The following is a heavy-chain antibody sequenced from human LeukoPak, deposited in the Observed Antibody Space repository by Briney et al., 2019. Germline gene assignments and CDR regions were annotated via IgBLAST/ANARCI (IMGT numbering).Heavy chain of an antibody. V-gene: IGHV3-7*01. J-gene: IGHJ4*02. Sequence: PGGSLRLSCAASGFTFSSYWMSWVRQAPGKGLEWVANIKQDGSEKYYVDSVKGRFTISRDNSKNTLYLQMNSLRAEDTAVYYCAKAHLRDYYDSTGWYYFDYWGQGTLVTVSS. CDR2: IKQDGSEK. CDR3: AKAHLRDYYDSTGWYYFDY. D-gene: IGHD3-22*01. CDR1: GFTFSSYW.